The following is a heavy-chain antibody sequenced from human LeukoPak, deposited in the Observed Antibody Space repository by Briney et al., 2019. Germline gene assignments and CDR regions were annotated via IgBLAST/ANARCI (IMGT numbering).Heavy chain of an antibody. D-gene: IGHD3-3*02. Sequence: SETLSLTCTVSGGSISNDYWGWVRQPAGKGLEWIGHIYITGTSNYNPSLQSRVTMSLDTSKNKFSLKLTSVTAADTAVYYCAKLAPHGGFDIWGQGTMVTVSS. CDR1: GGSISNDY. V-gene: IGHV4-4*07. CDR3: AKLAPHGGFDI. CDR2: IYITGTS. J-gene: IGHJ3*02.